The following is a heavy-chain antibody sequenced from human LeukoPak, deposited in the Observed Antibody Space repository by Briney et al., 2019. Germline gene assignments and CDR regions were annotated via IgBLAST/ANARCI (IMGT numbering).Heavy chain of an antibody. V-gene: IGHV1-18*01. CDR1: GYTFTSYG. Sequence: ASVKVSCKASGYTFTSYGISWVRQAPGQGLEWMGWIGAYNGNTNYAQKLQGRVTMTTDTSTSTAYMELRSLRSDDTAVYYCARASLYCSSTSCPFDYWGQGTLVTVSS. D-gene: IGHD2-2*01. CDR2: IGAYNGNT. J-gene: IGHJ4*02. CDR3: ARASLYCSSTSCPFDY.